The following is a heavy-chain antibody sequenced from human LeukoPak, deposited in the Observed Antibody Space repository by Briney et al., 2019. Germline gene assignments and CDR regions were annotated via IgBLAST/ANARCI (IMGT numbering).Heavy chain of an antibody. D-gene: IGHD3-22*01. CDR2: ISSSGNTT. V-gene: IGHV3-48*04. CDR1: GFSFSSYG. J-gene: IGHJ4*02. Sequence: GGSLRLSCAASGFSFSSYGMHWVRQAPGKGLEWVSYISSSGNTTYYADSVRGRFTISRDNAKNTVYLQMNSLRAEHTAVYFCARDDANYDSSGHLAGRDYGGEGTVLTVSS. CDR3: ARDDANYDSSGHLAGRDY.